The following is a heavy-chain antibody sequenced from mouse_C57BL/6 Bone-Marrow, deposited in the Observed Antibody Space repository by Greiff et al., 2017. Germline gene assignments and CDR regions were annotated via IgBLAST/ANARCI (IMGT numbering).Heavy chain of an antibody. J-gene: IGHJ4*01. CDR2: IYPSDSET. D-gene: IGHD1-1*01. CDR1: GYTFTSYW. CDR3: ARHYYGRGTYARDY. V-gene: IGHV1-61*01. Sequence: QVQLQQPGAELVRPGSSVKLSCKASGYTFTSYWMDWVKQRPGQGLEWIGNIYPSDSETHYNQKFKDKATLTVDKSSSTAYMQLSSLTSEDSAVYYGARHYYGRGTYARDYWGQGTSVTVSS.